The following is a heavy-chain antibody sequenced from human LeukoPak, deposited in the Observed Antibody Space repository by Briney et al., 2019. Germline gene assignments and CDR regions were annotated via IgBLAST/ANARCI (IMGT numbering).Heavy chain of an antibody. D-gene: IGHD5-24*01. CDR2: MNPNSGNT. CDR3: SSFYRSTNDGSATSGRYFDR. CDR1: GYTFTSYD. J-gene: IGHJ2*01. V-gene: IGHV1-8*01. Sequence: ASLKLSCTASGYTFTSYDSNWVRQATGQGLEWMGWMNPNSGNTGYAHKFQGRVTITADKSTNTPYMQMSSLRSEDTAVYYCSSFYRSTNDGSATSGRYFDRWGRGPVATVSS.